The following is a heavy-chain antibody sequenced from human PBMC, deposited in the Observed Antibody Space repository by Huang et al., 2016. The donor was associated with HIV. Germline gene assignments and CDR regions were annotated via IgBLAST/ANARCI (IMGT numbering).Heavy chain of an antibody. Sequence: QVQLVQSGAEVKKPGASVKVSCKASGYTFTTYSMHWVRQAPGQRLEWMGWINAVDANTIYSQRFQGRVTITRDTSAGTAYMELSSLRSEDTAVYYCARDVPNYYDSSGFDYWGQGTLVTVSS. D-gene: IGHD3-22*01. V-gene: IGHV1-3*01. J-gene: IGHJ4*02. CDR3: ARDVPNYYDSSGFDY. CDR1: GYTFTTYS. CDR2: INAVDANT.